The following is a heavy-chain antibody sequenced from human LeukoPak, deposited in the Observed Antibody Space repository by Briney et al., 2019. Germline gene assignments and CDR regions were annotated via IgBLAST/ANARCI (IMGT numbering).Heavy chain of an antibody. J-gene: IGHJ4*02. CDR1: GGSFSGYY. CDR2: INHSGST. CDR3: AIGDLSVYYFDY. Sequence: SETLSLTCAVYGGSFSGYYWSWIRQPPGKGLEWIGEINHSGSTNYNPSLKSRVTISADKSISTAYLQWSSLKASDTAMYYCAIGDLSVYYFDYWGQGTLVTVSS. V-gene: IGHV4-34*01. D-gene: IGHD3/OR15-3a*01.